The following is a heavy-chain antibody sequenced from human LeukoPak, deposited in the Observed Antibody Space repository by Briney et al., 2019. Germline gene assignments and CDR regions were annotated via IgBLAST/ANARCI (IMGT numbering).Heavy chain of an antibody. Sequence: GGSLRLSCTTSGFNFSIYPMTWVRQAPGKGLEWVSAISGSGGSTYYADSVKGRFTISRDNSKNTLYLQMNSLRAEDTAVYYCAKAFLYDSSGYYYWGQGTLVTVSS. J-gene: IGHJ4*02. CDR2: ISGSGGST. CDR1: GFNFSIYP. V-gene: IGHV3-23*01. D-gene: IGHD3-22*01. CDR3: AKAFLYDSSGYYY.